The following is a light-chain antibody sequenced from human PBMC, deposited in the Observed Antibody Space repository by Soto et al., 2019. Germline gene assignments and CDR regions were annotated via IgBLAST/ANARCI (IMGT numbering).Light chain of an antibody. Sequence: DIVMTQSPLSLVVTAGEPASISCRSSQSLLFNNEYNYLDWYFQKPGQSPQLRMYLGSNRAPGVPARFSGTGSGTNFTRQISIVEAEDVGFYKCMQGLQAPGTFGQGTRVDSK. J-gene: IGKJ1*01. CDR3: MQGLQAPGT. CDR2: LGS. V-gene: IGKV2-28*01. CDR1: QSLLFNNEYNY.